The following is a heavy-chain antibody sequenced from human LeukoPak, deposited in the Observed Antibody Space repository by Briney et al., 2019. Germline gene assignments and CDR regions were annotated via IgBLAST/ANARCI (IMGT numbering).Heavy chain of an antibody. J-gene: IGHJ4*02. CDR3: ANRDGYNFDLDY. V-gene: IGHV3-23*01. CDR2: ISGSGGST. D-gene: IGHD5-24*01. CDR1: GFTFSSYA. Sequence: GGSLRLSCAASGFTFSSYAMSCVRQAPGKGLEWVSAISGSGGSTYYADSVKGRFTISRDNSKNTLYLQMNSLRAEDTAVYYCANRDGYNFDLDYWGQGTLVTVSS.